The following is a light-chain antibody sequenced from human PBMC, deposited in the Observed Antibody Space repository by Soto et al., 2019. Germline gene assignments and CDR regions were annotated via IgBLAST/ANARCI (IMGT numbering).Light chain of an antibody. CDR3: RSFTSSSTYV. J-gene: IGLJ1*01. Sequence: QSALTQPPSVSGSPGQSVAISCSGTSSDVGNYNRVSWYQQPPGTAPKLMIYEVTNRPSGVPDRFSGAKSGNTASLTISGVQAEYEADDYCRSFTSSSTYVFGTGTKVTVL. CDR1: SSDVGNYNR. V-gene: IGLV2-18*02. CDR2: EVT.